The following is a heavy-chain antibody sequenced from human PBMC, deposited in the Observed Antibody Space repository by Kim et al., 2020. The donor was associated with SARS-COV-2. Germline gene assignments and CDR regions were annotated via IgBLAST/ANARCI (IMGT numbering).Heavy chain of an antibody. Sequence: GGSLRLSCAASGFTFSSYDMHWVRQAPGKGLEWVALISYDGSSKYYVDSVKGRFTISRDNAKSTLSLQMNSLRTEDTAVYYCAKANYGGYDYYGMDVWGQGTTVTVSS. J-gene: IGHJ6*02. CDR3: AKANYGGYDYYGMDV. V-gene: IGHV3-30*18. D-gene: IGHD4-17*01. CDR1: GFTFSSYD. CDR2: ISYDGSSK.